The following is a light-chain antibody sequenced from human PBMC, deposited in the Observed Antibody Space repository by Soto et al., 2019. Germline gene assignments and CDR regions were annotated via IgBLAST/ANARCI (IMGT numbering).Light chain of an antibody. J-gene: IGLJ3*02. CDR1: SSDVGSYNL. CDR3: SSHAGNNMGV. Sequence: QSALTQPASVSGSPGQSITISCTGTSSDVGSYNLVSWYQQHPGKAPKLMIYEGSKRPSGVSNRFSGSKSGNTASLTVSGLQAEDEAEYFCSSHAGNNMGVFGGGTKLTVL. V-gene: IGLV2-14*02. CDR2: EGS.